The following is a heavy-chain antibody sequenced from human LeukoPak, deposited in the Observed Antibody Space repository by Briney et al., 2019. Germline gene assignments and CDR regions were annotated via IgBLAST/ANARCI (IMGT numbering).Heavy chain of an antibody. J-gene: IGHJ5*02. CDR3: VNGYCSGGSCYSDDWFDP. CDR2: IKPDGSEK. CDR1: GCTFSNYW. D-gene: IGHD2-15*01. V-gene: IGHV3-7*03. Sequence: GGSLRLSCAASGCTFSNYWMSWVRQAPGKGLEWVANIKPDGSEKYYVDSVKGRFTISRDNAKNSLYLQMNSLRAEDTAVYYCVNGYCSGGSCYSDDWFDPWGQGTLVTVSS.